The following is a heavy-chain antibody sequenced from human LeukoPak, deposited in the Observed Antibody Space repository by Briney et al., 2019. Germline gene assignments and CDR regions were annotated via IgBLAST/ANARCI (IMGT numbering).Heavy chain of an antibody. CDR2: ISTGSLI. V-gene: IGHV3-48*01. CDR1: GFTFSSYS. D-gene: IGHD1-26*01. J-gene: IGHJ4*02. CDR3: ARDSGIYSSPVDY. Sequence: PGGSLRLSCAASGFTFSSYSMNWVRQAPGKGLEWVSYISTGSLIYYADSVKGRFTISRDNAKNSLYLQMNSLRAEDTAVYYCARDSGIYSSPVDYWGQGTLVTVSS.